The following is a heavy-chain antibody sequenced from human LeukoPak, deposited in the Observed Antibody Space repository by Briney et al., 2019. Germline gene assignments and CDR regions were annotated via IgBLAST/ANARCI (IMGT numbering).Heavy chain of an antibody. V-gene: IGHV3-23*01. D-gene: IGHD7-27*01. CDR1: ASTFSSYA. Sequence: GGSLRLSCTASASTFSSYAMSWVRQAPGKGLEWVSVISGSGGSTFYADSVKGRLSFSRDNSKNTLYLQMNSLRAEDTAVYYCATGGLGISAFEYWGQGTLVTVSS. CDR2: ISGSGGST. CDR3: ATGGLGISAFEY. J-gene: IGHJ4*02.